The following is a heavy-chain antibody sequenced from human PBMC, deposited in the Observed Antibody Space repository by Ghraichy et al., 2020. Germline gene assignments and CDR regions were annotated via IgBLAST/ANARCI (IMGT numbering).Heavy chain of an antibody. CDR1: GFTFSSYS. D-gene: IGHD2-2*01. CDR2: ISSSSSYI. J-gene: IGHJ6*02. Sequence: GGSLRLSCAASGFTFSSYSMNWVRQAPGKGLEWVSSISSSSSYIYYADSVKGRFTISRDNAKNSLYLQMNSLRAEDTAVYYCARDIFYCSSTSCYYYYGMDVWGQGTTVTVSS. V-gene: IGHV3-21*01. CDR3: ARDIFYCSSTSCYYYYGMDV.